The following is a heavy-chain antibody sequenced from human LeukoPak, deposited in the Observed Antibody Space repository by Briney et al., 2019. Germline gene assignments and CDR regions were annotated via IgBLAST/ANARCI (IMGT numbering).Heavy chain of an antibody. CDR1: GYTFTSYG. D-gene: IGHD6-19*01. CDR3: ARDSSGWYRGAFDI. CDR2: ISAYSGNT. Sequence: ASVKVSCKASGYTFTSYGISWVRQAPGQGLEWMGWISAYSGNTNYAQKLQGRVTMTTDTSTSTAYMELRSLRSDDTAVYYCARDSSGWYRGAFDIWGQGTMVTVSS. J-gene: IGHJ3*02. V-gene: IGHV1-18*01.